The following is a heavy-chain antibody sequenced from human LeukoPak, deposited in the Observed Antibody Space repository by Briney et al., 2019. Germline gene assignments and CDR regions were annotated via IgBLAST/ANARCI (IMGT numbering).Heavy chain of an antibody. Sequence: SETLSLTCTVSGGSISSYYWGWIRQPPGKGLEWIGGVYYSGSTYYNPSLKSRVTISLDTSKIQFSLKLSSVTAADTAVYYCARQGRSTGGIFDYWGQGTLVTVSS. CDR3: ARQGRSTGGIFDY. J-gene: IGHJ4*02. CDR2: VYYSGST. CDR1: GGSISSYY. D-gene: IGHD1-1*01. V-gene: IGHV4-39*01.